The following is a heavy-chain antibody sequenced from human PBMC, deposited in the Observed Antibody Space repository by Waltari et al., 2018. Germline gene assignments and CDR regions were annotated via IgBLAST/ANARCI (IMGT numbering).Heavy chain of an antibody. V-gene: IGHV1-69*01. Sequence: QVQLVQSGAEVKKPGSSVKVSCTASGGTFRRYPISWVRPAPGQGLEWMGGVIPIFGTANYAQKFQGRVTITADESTSTAYMELSSLRSEDTAVYYCATNHLGYCSGGSCTDYWGQGTLVTVSS. CDR1: GGTFRRYP. CDR3: ATNHLGYCSGGSCTDY. J-gene: IGHJ4*02. CDR2: VIPIFGTA. D-gene: IGHD2-15*01.